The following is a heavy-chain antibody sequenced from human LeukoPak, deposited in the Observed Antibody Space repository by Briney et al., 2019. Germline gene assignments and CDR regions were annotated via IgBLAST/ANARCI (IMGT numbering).Heavy chain of an antibody. D-gene: IGHD3-3*01. CDR2: IYHSGST. CDR3: ARLGTMRYSDH. CDR1: GYSISSGYY. Sequence: SETLSLTCAVSGYSISSGYYWGWIRQPPGKGLEWIGSIYHSGSTYYNPSLKSRVTISVDTSKNQFSLKLSSVTAADTAVYYCARLGTMRYSDHWGQGTLVTVSS. J-gene: IGHJ4*02. V-gene: IGHV4-38-2*01.